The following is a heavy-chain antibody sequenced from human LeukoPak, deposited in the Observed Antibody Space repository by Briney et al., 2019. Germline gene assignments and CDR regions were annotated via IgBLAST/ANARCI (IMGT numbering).Heavy chain of an antibody. CDR2: INTDGTVT. CDR1: GFTLSKYW. D-gene: IGHD6-19*01. CDR3: ATKQWLAPPPDS. J-gene: IGHJ4*02. Sequence: RPGGSLRLSCAASGFTLSKYWMLWVRHAPGKGLESVSRINTDGTVTTYADSVKGRFTVSRDNADNTMFLQMNSVRDEDTAVYYCATKQWLAPPPDSWGQGTPVTVSS. V-gene: IGHV3-74*01.